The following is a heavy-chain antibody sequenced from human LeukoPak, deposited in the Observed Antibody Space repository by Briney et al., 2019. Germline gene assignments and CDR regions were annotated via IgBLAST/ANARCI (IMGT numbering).Heavy chain of an antibody. CDR1: GFTFTSYV. J-gene: IGHJ5*02. CDR2: IGTRGTTM. D-gene: IGHD2-21*01. CDR3: ARGRGSS. Sequence: QPGGSLRPSCAASGFTFTSYVMNWVRQPPGKGLEWISYIGTRGTTMYYADSVKGRSTISRDNAKNSLYLQMNSLRDEDTAIYYCARGRGSSWGQGTLVTVSS. V-gene: IGHV3-48*02.